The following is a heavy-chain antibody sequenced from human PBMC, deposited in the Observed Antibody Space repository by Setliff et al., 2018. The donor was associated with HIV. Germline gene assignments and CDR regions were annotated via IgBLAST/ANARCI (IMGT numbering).Heavy chain of an antibody. D-gene: IGHD4-17*01. V-gene: IGHV7-4-1*01. Sequence: ASVKVSCKASGYTFSDYYLHWVRQAPVQGLEWMGWINTNNGNPTYAQGFTGRFVFSSDTSVRTAYLQIVGLKAEDTAVYFCARDDYANTDLDFWGPGTLVTVSS. J-gene: IGHJ4*02. CDR3: ARDDYANTDLDF. CDR1: GYTFSDYY. CDR2: INTNNGNP.